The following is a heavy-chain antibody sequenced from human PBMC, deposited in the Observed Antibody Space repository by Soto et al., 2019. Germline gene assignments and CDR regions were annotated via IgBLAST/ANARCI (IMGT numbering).Heavy chain of an antibody. D-gene: IGHD1-20*01. V-gene: IGHV1-3*01. CDR1: GYIFVSYG. J-gene: IGHJ4*01. CDR2: INAGNGNT. CDR3: ARGGYNWNDVGIFDS. Sequence: ASVKVSCKASGYIFVSYGIHWVRQAPGQRLEWMGWINAGNGNTKYSQRFQDRVTITRDTSASTAYMELSSLRSEDTAVFYCARGGYNWNDVGIFDSWGQ.